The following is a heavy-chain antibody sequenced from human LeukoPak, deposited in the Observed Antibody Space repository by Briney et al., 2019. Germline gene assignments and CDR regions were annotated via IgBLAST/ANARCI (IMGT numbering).Heavy chain of an antibody. CDR1: GFTFSDYY. V-gene: IGHV3-11*04. D-gene: IGHD3-10*01. CDR3: AKRYASGPSSWFDP. Sequence: GGSLRLSCAASGFTFSDYYMSWIRQAPGKGLEWVSYISSSGSTIYYADSVKGRFTISRDNSKNTLYLQMNSLRAEDTAVYYCAKRYASGPSSWFDPWGQGTLVTVSS. J-gene: IGHJ5*02. CDR2: ISSSGSTI.